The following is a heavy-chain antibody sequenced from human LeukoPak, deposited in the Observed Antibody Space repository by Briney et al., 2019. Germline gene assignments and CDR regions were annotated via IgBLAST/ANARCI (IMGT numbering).Heavy chain of an antibody. Sequence: GGSLRLSCAASGFTFSSYGMHWVRQAPGKGLEWVAVISYDGSNKYYADSVKGRFTISRGNSKNTLYLQMNSLRAEDTAVYYCAKTGDDGVYFDYWGQGTLVTDSS. V-gene: IGHV3-30*18. J-gene: IGHJ4*02. CDR3: AKTGDDGVYFDY. D-gene: IGHD7-27*01. CDR2: ISYDGSNK. CDR1: GFTFSSYG.